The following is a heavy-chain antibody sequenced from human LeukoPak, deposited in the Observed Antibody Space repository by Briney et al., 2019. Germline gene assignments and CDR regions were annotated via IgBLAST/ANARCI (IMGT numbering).Heavy chain of an antibody. D-gene: IGHD5-18*01. Sequence: ASVKVSCKTSGGTFSSYAISWVRQAPGQGLEWMGRITPILGIANYAQKFQGRVTITADKSTSTAYMELSSLRSEDTAVYYCARGTDTGYFDYWGQGTLVTVSS. V-gene: IGHV1-69*04. J-gene: IGHJ4*02. CDR1: GGTFSSYA. CDR3: ARGTDTGYFDY. CDR2: ITPILGIA.